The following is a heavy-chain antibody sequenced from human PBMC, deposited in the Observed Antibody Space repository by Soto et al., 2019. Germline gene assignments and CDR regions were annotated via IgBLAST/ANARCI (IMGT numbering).Heavy chain of an antibody. CDR2: MNEDGGTT. CDR3: ASDLSGRADV. CDR1: GFTFSSYW. V-gene: IGHV3-74*01. Sequence: VGSLRLSCAASGFTFSSYWMHWVRQAPGKGLVWVSRMNEDGGTTDYADSVKGRFTISRDNTKNTLHLQMNSLRVEDTAVYYCASDLSGRADVWGQGTTVTVSS. J-gene: IGHJ6*02. D-gene: IGHD3-10*01.